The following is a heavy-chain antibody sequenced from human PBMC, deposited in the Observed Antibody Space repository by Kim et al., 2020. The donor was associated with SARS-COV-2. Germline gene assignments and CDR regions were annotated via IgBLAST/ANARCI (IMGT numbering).Heavy chain of an antibody. CDR2: ISYDGSNK. J-gene: IGHJ4*02. D-gene: IGHD5-12*01. CDR1: GFTFSSYA. Sequence: GGSLRLSCAASGFTFSSYAMHWVRQAPGKGLEWVAVISYDGSNKYYADSVKGRFTISRDNSKNTLYLQMNSLRAEDTAVYYCARDGYSFDYWGQGTLVTVSS. CDR3: ARDGYSFDY. V-gene: IGHV3-30*04.